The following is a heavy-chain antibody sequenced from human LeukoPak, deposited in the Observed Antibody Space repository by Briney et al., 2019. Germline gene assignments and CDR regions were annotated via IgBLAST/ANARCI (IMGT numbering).Heavy chain of an antibody. V-gene: IGHV3-7*01. Sequence: SGGSLRLSCAASGFTFSSYWMSWVRQAPGKGLEWVANIKQDGSEKYYVDSVKGRFTISRDNAKNSLYLQMNSLRAEDTAVYYCARDPRHVLRYFDGSGYGMDVWGQGTTVTVSS. D-gene: IGHD3-9*01. J-gene: IGHJ6*02. CDR1: GFTFSSYW. CDR2: IKQDGSEK. CDR3: ARDPRHVLRYFDGSGYGMDV.